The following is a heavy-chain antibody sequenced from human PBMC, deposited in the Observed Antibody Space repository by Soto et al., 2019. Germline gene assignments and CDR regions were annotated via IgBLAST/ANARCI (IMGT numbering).Heavy chain of an antibody. CDR3: ARQGHMDV. CDR2: ITSRSTYI. J-gene: IGHJ6*02. V-gene: IGHV3-21*02. CDR1: GFTFSDYT. Sequence: EVQLVESGGGLVKPGGSLKLSCVASGFTFSDYTMTWVRQAPGKGLEWVSSITSRSTYIYFTDSLKGRFTISRDNVKNSLYLQMKSLRGEDTAVYYCARQGHMDVWGQGTTVTVSS.